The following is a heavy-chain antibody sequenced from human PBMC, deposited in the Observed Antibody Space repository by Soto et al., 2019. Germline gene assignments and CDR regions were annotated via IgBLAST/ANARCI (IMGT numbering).Heavy chain of an antibody. Sequence: SETLSLTCTVSGGSISSGDYYWSWIRQPPGKGLEWIGHIFYSGDTSSYNPSLKSRVSMSVDTSKNQFSLKLRSVSADDTAVYFCARVSYFRGFDWLFAFDSWGQGALVTVSS. V-gene: IGHV4-61*08. CDR2: IFYSGDTS. J-gene: IGHJ4*02. D-gene: IGHD3-9*01. CDR1: GGSISSGDYY. CDR3: ARVSYFRGFDWLFAFDS.